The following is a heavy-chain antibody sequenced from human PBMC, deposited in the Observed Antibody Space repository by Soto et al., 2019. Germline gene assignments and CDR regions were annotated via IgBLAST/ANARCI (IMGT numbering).Heavy chain of an antibody. J-gene: IGHJ4*02. CDR3: AHRPGGSGWRYYFDY. V-gene: IGHV2-5*01. D-gene: IGHD6-19*01. Sequence: SGPTLVNPTQTLTLTCSFSGFSLTSTGVGVGWFRQPPGKALEWLGLAYWNDDDRYRSSLRSRLTITKDTSKNQVVLTMTNMDPEDTATYYCAHRPGGSGWRYYFDYWGQGTLVTVSS. CDR2: AYWNDDD. CDR1: GFSLTSTGVG.